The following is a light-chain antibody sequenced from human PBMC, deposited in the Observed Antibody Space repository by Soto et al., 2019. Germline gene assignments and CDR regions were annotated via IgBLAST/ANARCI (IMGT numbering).Light chain of an antibody. CDR1: SSDVGFYDY. V-gene: IGLV2-14*01. J-gene: IGLJ2*01. CDR2: DVN. Sequence: QSALTQPASVSGSPGQSITISCTGTSSDVGFYDYVSWYQQHPGKAPKLMIYDVNNRPSGVSNRFSGSKSGNTASLTISGLQAEDEADYYCSSFTTSTTLVFGGGTQLTVL. CDR3: SSFTTSTTLV.